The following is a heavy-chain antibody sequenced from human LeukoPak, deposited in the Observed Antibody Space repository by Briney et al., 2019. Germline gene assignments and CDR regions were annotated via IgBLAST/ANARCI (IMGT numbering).Heavy chain of an antibody. CDR3: AKDYIHIGSSGLHTGAFDI. CDR1: GFTFSDYY. CDR2: ISNSGSGT. J-gene: IGHJ3*02. V-gene: IGHV3-11*04. Sequence: GGSLRLSCAASGFTFSDYYMGWIRQAPGKGLEWVSYISNSGSGTYYPDSVKGRFTISRDNSKNTLYLQMNSLRAEDTAVYYCAKDYIHIGSSGLHTGAFDIWGQGTMVTVSS. D-gene: IGHD2-21*01.